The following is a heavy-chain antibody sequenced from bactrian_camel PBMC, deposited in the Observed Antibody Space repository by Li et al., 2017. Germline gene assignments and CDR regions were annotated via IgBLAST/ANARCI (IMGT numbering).Heavy chain of an antibody. J-gene: IGHJ4*01. CDR1: GNTYTSLC. D-gene: IGHD2*01. Sequence: HVQLVESGGGSVQAGGSLRLSCTASGNTYTSLCMAWLRQALGKEREGVASFADITTYYADSVKGRFTVSRDNAKNTVYLQMNNLKSEDTAMYYCATRESESWLCGLFQSRFTNWGQGTQVTV. V-gene: IGHV3-3*01. CDR3: ATRESESWLCGLFQSRFTN. CDR2: FADITT.